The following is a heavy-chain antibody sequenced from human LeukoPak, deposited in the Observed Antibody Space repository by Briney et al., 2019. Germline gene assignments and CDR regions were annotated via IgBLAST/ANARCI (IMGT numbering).Heavy chain of an antibody. D-gene: IGHD6-13*01. CDR2: INPKSGGT. J-gene: IGHJ6*03. Sequence: ASVKVSCKASGYTFTGYYMHWVRQAPGQGLEWMGWINPKSGGTNYAQKFQGRVTMTRDTSISTAYMELSRLRSDDTAVYYCARDFPAAAGIHTYMDVWGKGTTVTISS. CDR3: ARDFPAAAGIHTYMDV. CDR1: GYTFTGYY. V-gene: IGHV1-2*02.